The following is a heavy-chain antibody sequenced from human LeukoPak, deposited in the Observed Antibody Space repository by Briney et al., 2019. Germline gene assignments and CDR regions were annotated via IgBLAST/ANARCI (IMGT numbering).Heavy chain of an antibody. CDR1: GGSISSYY. Sequence: SETLSLTYTVSGGSISSYYWSWIRQPAGKGLEWIGRIYTSGSTNYNPSLKSRVTMSVDTSKNQFSLKLSSVTAADTAVYYCAREAVAGTLFDYWGQGTLVTVSS. D-gene: IGHD6-19*01. J-gene: IGHJ4*02. V-gene: IGHV4-4*07. CDR2: IYTSGST. CDR3: AREAVAGTLFDY.